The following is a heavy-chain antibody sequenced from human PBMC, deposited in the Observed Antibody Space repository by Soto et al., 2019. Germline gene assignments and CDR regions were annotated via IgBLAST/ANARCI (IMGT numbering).Heavy chain of an antibody. CDR1: GGSISSGGYY. CDR2: IYYSGST. V-gene: IGHV4-31*01. D-gene: IGHD1-26*01. J-gene: IGHJ4*02. CDR3: ASWVGATSFVS. Sequence: QVQLQESGPGLVKPSQTLSLTCTVSGGSISSGGYYWSWIRQHPGKGLEWIGYIYYSGSTYYNPSVKVLVTISVDTSKIQLSLQLSSVTAAVTAVYYCASWVGATSFVSWGQGTLVTVSS.